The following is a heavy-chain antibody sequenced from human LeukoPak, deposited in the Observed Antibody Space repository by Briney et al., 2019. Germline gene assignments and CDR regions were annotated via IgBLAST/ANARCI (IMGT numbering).Heavy chain of an antibody. D-gene: IGHD4-23*01. CDR1: GFTFSSYG. J-gene: IGHJ4*02. V-gene: IGHV3-33*01. Sequence: GRSLRLSCAASGFTFSSYGLHWVRQAPGKGLEWVAVIWYDGSNKYYADSVKGRFTISRDNSKNTLYLQMNSLRAEDTAVYYCARDYGGVFDYWGQGTLVTVSS. CDR3: ARDYGGVFDY. CDR2: IWYDGSNK.